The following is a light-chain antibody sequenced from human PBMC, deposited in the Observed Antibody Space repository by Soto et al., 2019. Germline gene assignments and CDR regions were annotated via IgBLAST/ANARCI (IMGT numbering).Light chain of an antibody. CDR1: SSDVGSYNL. CDR3: CSYAGSSTSL. CDR2: EGT. V-gene: IGLV2-23*01. J-gene: IGLJ3*02. Sequence: QSVLTQPASVSGSPGQSITISCTGTSSDVGSYNLVSWYQQHPGKAPKFMIYEGTKRPSGVSNRFSGSKSGNTASLTISGLQAEDEADYYCCSYAGSSTSLFGGGTKLTVL.